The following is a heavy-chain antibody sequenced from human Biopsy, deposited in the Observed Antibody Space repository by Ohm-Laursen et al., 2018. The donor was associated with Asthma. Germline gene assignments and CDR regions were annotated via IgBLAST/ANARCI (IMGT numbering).Heavy chain of an antibody. D-gene: IGHD1-26*01. Sequence: SLRLSCSAPGFRFSSYAMHWVRQAPGKGLEWVALITYDGSKTIYGDSVRGRFTVSRDSSTNTLYLQMSSLRPEDTAVYYCARDFGCGSYFVGTTFDYWGQGALVTVSS. CDR3: ARDFGCGSYFVGTTFDY. CDR2: ITYDGSKT. J-gene: IGHJ4*02. V-gene: IGHV3-30*15. CDR1: GFRFSSYA.